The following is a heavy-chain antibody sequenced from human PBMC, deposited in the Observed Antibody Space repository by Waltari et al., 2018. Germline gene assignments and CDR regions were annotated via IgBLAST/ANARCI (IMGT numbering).Heavy chain of an antibody. Sequence: QVQLQESGPGLVKPSETLSLTCDVSGYSINSGFYWGWIRQPPGKGLEWIATIYLSGTTFTTPSLTSRVTTSMDQAKNQFSLKLKSVTAADTAVYYCTRQVLGYCTSAACRRLESWGQGTLVTVSS. D-gene: IGHD2-2*03. J-gene: IGHJ4*02. CDR1: GYSINSGFY. V-gene: IGHV4-38-2*01. CDR3: TRQVLGYCTSAACRRLES. CDR2: IYLSGTT.